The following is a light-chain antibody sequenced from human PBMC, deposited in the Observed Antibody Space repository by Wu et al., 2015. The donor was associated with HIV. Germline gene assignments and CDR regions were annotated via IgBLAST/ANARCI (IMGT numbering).Light chain of an antibody. CDR3: QQYKSFPPT. V-gene: IGKV1-5*03. J-gene: IGKJ1*01. CDR1: QRIGPY. CDR2: KTS. Sequence: DIQMTQSPSTLSASVGDRITITCRASQRIGPYLAWYQQKPGRAPKLLIYKTSTFQGFVPQRFSGSVSGTDFTLSINGLQPDDSATYYCQQYKSFPPTFGRGTQGGSQ.